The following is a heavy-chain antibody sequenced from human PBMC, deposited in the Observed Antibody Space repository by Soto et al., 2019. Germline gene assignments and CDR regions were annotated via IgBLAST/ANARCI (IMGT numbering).Heavy chain of an antibody. J-gene: IGHJ4*02. V-gene: IGHV4-39*01. D-gene: IGHD3-9*01. CDR2: IYYSGST. Sequence: QLQLQESGPGLVKPSETLSLTCTVSGGSISSSSYYWGWIRQPPGKGLEWIGSIYYSGSTYYNPSLTPRVPISLDASKIQFSLKPSSVTAADTAVYYCASPPLGLLTGEESFDYWGQGTLVTVSS. CDR3: ASPPLGLLTGEESFDY. CDR1: GGSISSSSYY.